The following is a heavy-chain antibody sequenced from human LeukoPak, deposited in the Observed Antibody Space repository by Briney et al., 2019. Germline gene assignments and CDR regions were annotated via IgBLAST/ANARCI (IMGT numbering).Heavy chain of an antibody. J-gene: IGHJ3*02. CDR3: AREPLLGGYYSNDAFDI. V-gene: IGHV4-4*07. Sequence: SETLSLTCTVSGGSISSDYWSWIRQPAGEGLEWIGRIYTSGSTNYNPSLKSRVTMSVDTSKNQFSLKLSSVTAADTAVYYCAREPLLGGYYSNDAFDIWGQGTMVTVSS. CDR2: IYTSGST. D-gene: IGHD3-22*01. CDR1: GGSISSDY.